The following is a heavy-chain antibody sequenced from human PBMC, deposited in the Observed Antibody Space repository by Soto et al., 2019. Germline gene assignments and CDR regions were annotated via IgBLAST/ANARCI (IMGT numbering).Heavy chain of an antibody. CDR3: ARDHQQLVPDFDY. CDR2: IYYSGST. D-gene: IGHD6-13*01. J-gene: IGHJ4*02. Sequence: SETLSLTCTVSGGSISSYYWSWIRQPPGKGLEWIGYIYYSGSTNYNPSLKSRVTISVDTSKNQFSLKLSSVTAADTAVYYCARDHQQLVPDFDYWGQGTLVTVSS. CDR1: GGSISSYY. V-gene: IGHV4-59*01.